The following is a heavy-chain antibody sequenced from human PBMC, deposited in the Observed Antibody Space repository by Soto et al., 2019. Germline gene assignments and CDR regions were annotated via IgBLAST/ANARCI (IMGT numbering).Heavy chain of an antibody. CDR3: AKGRSYYYYYGVDV. CDR1: GFTFSGDW. CDR2: INTDGSDT. Sequence: PGESLKLSCAASGFTFSGDWMHWVRQAPGKGLMWVSRINTDGSDTSYADSVKGRFTISRDNAKNTLYLQMNSLRAEDTALYYCAKGRSYYYYYGVDVWGKGTTVTVPS. J-gene: IGHJ6*04. V-gene: IGHV3-74*01.